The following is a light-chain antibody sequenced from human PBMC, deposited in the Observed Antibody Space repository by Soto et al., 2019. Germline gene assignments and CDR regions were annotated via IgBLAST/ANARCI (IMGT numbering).Light chain of an antibody. CDR2: STS. Sequence: DILLTQSPASLSVSPGERVTITCSGSQGVSKYLNWYQQKPGRAPMLLIYSTSNLQHGVPSRFSGNGSGTNFTLTITSLQAEDFATYYCQQYDKYSTFGQGTKVDIK. CDR1: QGVSKY. J-gene: IGKJ1*01. CDR3: QQYDKYST. V-gene: IGKV1-39*01.